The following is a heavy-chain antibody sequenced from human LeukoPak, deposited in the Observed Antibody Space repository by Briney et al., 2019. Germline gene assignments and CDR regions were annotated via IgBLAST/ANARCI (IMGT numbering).Heavy chain of an antibody. D-gene: IGHD2-2*01. CDR1: GYTFTSYY. V-gene: IGHV1-46*01. Sequence: ASVKVSCKASGYTFTSYYMHWVRDGPGQGLEWMGIVNPSGDSTSYGQRDQGRVTMTRDTSTSTVYMELSSLRSEDTAVYYCARDRSSTSCYADNWGQGTLVTVSS. CDR2: VNPSGDST. J-gene: IGHJ4*02. CDR3: ARDRSSTSCYADN.